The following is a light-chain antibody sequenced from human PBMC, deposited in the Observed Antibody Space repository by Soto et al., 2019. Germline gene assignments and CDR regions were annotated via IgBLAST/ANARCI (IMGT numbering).Light chain of an antibody. J-gene: IGKJ5*01. V-gene: IGKV3-20*01. Sequence: EIVLTQSPGTLSLSPGERATLSCRASQSVSSSYLAWYQQKPGQAPRLLIYGASSRATGIPDRFSGSGSGTDFTLTISRLEPEDFAVYYCQQYGSFSITFGQGKRLEIK. CDR1: QSVSSSY. CDR2: GAS. CDR3: QQYGSFSIT.